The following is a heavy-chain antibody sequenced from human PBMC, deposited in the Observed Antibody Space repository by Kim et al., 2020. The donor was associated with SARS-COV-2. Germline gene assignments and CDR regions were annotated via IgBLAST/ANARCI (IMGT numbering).Heavy chain of an antibody. D-gene: IGHD3-3*01. CDR1: GYTFTSYG. J-gene: IGHJ5*02. V-gene: IGHV1-18*01. CDR3: AGDSEEDRITIFGVVIKHPRAGTSGLRWFDP. Sequence: ASVKVSCKASGYTFTSYGISWVRQAPGQGREGMGLISAYNGNTNYAQKLQGRVTMTTDTSTSTAYMELRSLRSDDTAVYYCAGDSEEDRITIFGVVIKHPRAGTSGLRWFDPWGQGTLVTVSS. CDR2: ISAYNGNT.